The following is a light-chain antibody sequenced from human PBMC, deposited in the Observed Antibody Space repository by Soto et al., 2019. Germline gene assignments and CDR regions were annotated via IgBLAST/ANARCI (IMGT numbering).Light chain of an antibody. V-gene: IGLV2-14*01. CDR1: SSDVGGYNY. CDR2: DVS. CDR3: SSYTSSSTRV. Sequence: QSALTQPASVSGSPGQSITISWTGTSSDVGGYNYVSWYQQHPGKAPKLMIYDVSNRPSGVSNRFSGSKSGNTASLTISGLQAEDEADYYCSSYTSSSTRVFGTGTKLTVL. J-gene: IGLJ1*01.